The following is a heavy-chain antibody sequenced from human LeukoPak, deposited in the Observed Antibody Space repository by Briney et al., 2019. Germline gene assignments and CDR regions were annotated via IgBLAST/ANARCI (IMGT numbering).Heavy chain of an antibody. D-gene: IGHD2-15*01. CDR1: GYSISSGYY. V-gene: IGHV4-38-2*02. CDR2: IYHSGST. Sequence: SETLSLTCTVSGYSISSGYYWAWIRQPPGKGLEWIGSIYHSGSTYYNPSLKSRVTISVDTSKNQFSLNLSSVTAADTAVYYCARDAPTAYCSGGSCYFDYWGQGTLVTVSS. J-gene: IGHJ4*02. CDR3: ARDAPTAYCSGGSCYFDY.